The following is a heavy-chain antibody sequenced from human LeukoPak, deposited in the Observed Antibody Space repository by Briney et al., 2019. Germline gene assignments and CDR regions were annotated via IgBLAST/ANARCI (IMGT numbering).Heavy chain of an antibody. D-gene: IGHD6-6*01. CDR2: INSDGSST. V-gene: IGHV3-74*01. CDR1: GFTFSSYW. Sequence: GGSLRLSCAASGFTFSSYWMHWVRQAPGKGLVWVSRINSDGSSTNYADSVKGRFTISRDNAKNTLYLQMNSLRAEDTAVYYCAITAYSLSSVGYWGQGTLVTVSS. J-gene: IGHJ4*02. CDR3: AITAYSLSSVGY.